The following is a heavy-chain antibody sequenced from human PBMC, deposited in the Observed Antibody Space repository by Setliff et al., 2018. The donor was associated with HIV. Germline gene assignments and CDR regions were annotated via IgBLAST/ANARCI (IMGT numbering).Heavy chain of an antibody. CDR2: MNPKSGNT. CDR1: GYSFTSYD. J-gene: IGHJ6*03. CDR3: ARAGGASCSYWGCHGILTGKYNDYYYYMDV. D-gene: IGHD3-9*01. Sequence: ASVKVSCKASGYSFTSYDINWVRQATGQGLEWMGWMNPKSGNTGYAQKFQGRVTMTRNTSISTAYMELNSLRSEDTAVYYCARAGGASCSYWGCHGILTGKYNDYYYYMDVWGKGTTVTVSS. V-gene: IGHV1-8*01.